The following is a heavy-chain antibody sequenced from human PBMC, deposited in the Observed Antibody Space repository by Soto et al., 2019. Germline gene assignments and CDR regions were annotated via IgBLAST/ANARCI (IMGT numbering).Heavy chain of an antibody. CDR1: GGSFSGYY. CDR2: INHSGST. Sequence: SETLSLTCAVYGGSFSGYYWSWIRQPPGKGLEWIGEINHSGSTNYNPSLKSRVTISVDTSKNQFSLKLSSVTAADTAVYYCARAGGYCSSTSRYTSIAARQNYYYYYGMDVWGQGTTVSVSS. J-gene: IGHJ6*02. D-gene: IGHD2-2*01. V-gene: IGHV4-34*01. CDR3: ARAGGYCSSTSRYTSIAARQNYYYYYGMDV.